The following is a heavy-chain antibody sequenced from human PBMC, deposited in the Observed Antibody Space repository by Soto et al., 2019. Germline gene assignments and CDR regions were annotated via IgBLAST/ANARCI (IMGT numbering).Heavy chain of an antibody. CDR3: ARAGEYSSSSVAGKYYYYYYYMDV. J-gene: IGHJ6*03. CDR1: GFTVSSNY. Sequence: GGSLRLSCAASGFTVSSNYMSWVRQAPGKGLEWVSVIYSGGSTYYADSVKGRFPISRDNSKNTLYLQMNSLRAEDTAVYYCARAGEYSSSSVAGKYYYYYYYMDVWGKGTTVTVSS. V-gene: IGHV3-66*01. D-gene: IGHD6-6*01. CDR2: IYSGGST.